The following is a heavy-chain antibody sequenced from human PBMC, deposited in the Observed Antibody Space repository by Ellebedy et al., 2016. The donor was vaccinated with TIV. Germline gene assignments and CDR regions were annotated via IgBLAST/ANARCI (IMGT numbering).Heavy chain of an antibody. V-gene: IGHV1-69*13. CDR3: ARANAWLRFSYYFDY. D-gene: IGHD5-12*01. CDR1: GYTFTSYA. J-gene: IGHJ4*02. Sequence: SVKVSXXASGYTFTSYAISWVRQAPGQGLEWMGGIIPIFGTANYAQKFQGRVTITADESTSTAYMELSSLRSEDTAVYYCARANAWLRFSYYFDYWGQGTLVTVSS. CDR2: IIPIFGTA.